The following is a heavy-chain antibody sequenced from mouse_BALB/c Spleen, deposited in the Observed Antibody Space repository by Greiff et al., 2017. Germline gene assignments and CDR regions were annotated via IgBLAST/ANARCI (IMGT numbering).Heavy chain of an antibody. Sequence: VQLQQSGAELMKPGASVKISCKATGYTFSSYWIEWVKQRPGHGLEWIGEILPGSGSTYYNDMFKGKATLTVDTSSSTAYIQLSSLSSEDSAVYFCGRDGNYPYAMDDWGQGTSVTVSS. J-gene: IGHJ4*01. CDR2: ILPGSGST. V-gene: IGHV1-9*01. D-gene: IGHD2-1*01. CDR1: GYTFSSYW. CDR3: GRDGNYPYAMDD.